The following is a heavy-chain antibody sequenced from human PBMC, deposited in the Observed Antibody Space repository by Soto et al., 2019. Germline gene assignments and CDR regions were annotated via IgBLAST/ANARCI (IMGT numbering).Heavy chain of an antibody. CDR3: ARATDDYGAAYDV. D-gene: IGHD4-17*01. CDR1: GASVTFSNW. Sequence: QMQLQQSGPGLVKPSGTLSLTCTVSGASVTFSNWWTWIRQSPGRGLEWIGQAYHSGSTNYNPSLEPRVTISVDTSKNRFSLNLTSVTAADTAVYYCARATDDYGAAYDVWGQGTSVTVSS. J-gene: IGHJ3*01. V-gene: IGHV4-4*02. CDR2: AYHSGST.